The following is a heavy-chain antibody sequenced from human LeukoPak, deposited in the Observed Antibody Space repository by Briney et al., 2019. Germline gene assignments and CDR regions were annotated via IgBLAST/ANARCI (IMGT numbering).Heavy chain of an antibody. V-gene: IGHV3-15*01. CDR2: IKSKTDGGTT. Sequence: PGGSLRLSCAASGFTFSNAWMSWVRQAPGKGLEWVGRIKSKTDGGTTDYAAPVKGRFTISRDDSKNTLYQQMNSLKTEDTAVYYCTTGSRAGYYYYYGMDVWGQGTTVTVSS. J-gene: IGHJ6*02. CDR1: GFTFSNAW. CDR3: TTGSRAGYYYYYGMDV.